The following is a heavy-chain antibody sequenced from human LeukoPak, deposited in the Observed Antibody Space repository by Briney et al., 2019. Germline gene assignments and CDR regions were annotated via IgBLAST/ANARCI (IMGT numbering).Heavy chain of an antibody. CDR1: GGSISSYY. CDR3: ARVPSVTTFDY. Sequence: PSETLSLTCTVSGGSISSYYWSWIRQPPGKGPEWIGYIYYSGSTNYNPSLKSRVTISVDTSKNQFSLKLSSVTAADTAVYYCARVPSVTTFDYWGQGTLVTVSS. CDR2: IYYSGST. D-gene: IGHD4-17*01. J-gene: IGHJ4*02. V-gene: IGHV4-59*01.